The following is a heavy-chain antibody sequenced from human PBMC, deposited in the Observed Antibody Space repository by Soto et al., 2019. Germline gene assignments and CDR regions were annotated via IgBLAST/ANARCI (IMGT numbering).Heavy chain of an antibody. Sequence: ASVKVSSKASGGTFSSHAISWVRQAPGQGLEWMGGIIPIFGTANYAQKFQGRVTITDDESTCTDYLELSSLRSEDTAMYSCARGRLGYCSSTSCDDAFDIWGQGTMVTVSS. CDR2: IIPIFGTA. V-gene: IGHV1-69*13. CDR1: GGTFSSHA. D-gene: IGHD2-2*01. J-gene: IGHJ3*02. CDR3: ARGRLGYCSSTSCDDAFDI.